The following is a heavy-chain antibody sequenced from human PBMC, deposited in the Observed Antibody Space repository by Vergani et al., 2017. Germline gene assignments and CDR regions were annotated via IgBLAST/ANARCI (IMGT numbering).Heavy chain of an antibody. CDR3: ARDDRVLTGGGALDY. V-gene: IGHV1-69*13. D-gene: IGHD3-9*01. Sequence: QVQLVQSGAEVKKPGSSVKVSCKASGGTFSSYAISWVRQAPGQGLEWMGRIIPIFGTANNAQKFQGRVTITADESTSTAYMELSSLRSEDTAVYYWARDDRVLTGGGALDYWGQGTLVTVSS. CDR1: GGTFSSYA. CDR2: IIPIFGTA. J-gene: IGHJ4*02.